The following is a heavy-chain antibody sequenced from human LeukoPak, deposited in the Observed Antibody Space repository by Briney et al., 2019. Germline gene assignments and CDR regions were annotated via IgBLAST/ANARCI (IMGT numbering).Heavy chain of an antibody. D-gene: IGHD3-3*01. J-gene: IGHJ3*01. CDR2: IKLDGSEK. CDR3: ATFRFLGT. CDR1: GFTFGKYW. V-gene: IGHV3-7*03. Sequence: GGSLRLSCVASGFTFGKYWMSWVRQAPGKGLEWVANIKLDGSEKNYVDSVKGRFTISRDNTKNSLYLQMNSLRAEDTAVFYCATFRFLGTWGQGTMVTVSP.